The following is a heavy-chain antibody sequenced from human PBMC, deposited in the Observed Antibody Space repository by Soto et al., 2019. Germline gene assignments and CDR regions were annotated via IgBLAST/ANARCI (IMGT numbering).Heavy chain of an antibody. CDR2: MNPKSGNT. J-gene: IGHJ4*02. V-gene: IGHV1-8*01. CDR1: GYSFKNYD. D-gene: IGHD4-17*01. CDR3: VRVYGEIDY. Sequence: ASVEVSCKASGYSFKNYDINWVRQATGQGLEWIGWMNPKSGNTGYAQQFQGRVIMTRSTSISTAYMELSSLRSEDPAVYYCVRVYGEIDYWGQGTLVTVSS.